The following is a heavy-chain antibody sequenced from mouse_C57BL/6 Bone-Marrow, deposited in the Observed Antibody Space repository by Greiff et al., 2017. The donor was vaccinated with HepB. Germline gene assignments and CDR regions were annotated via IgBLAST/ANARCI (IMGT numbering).Heavy chain of an antibody. J-gene: IGHJ1*03. V-gene: IGHV5-17*01. CDR2: ISSSSSTI. Sequence: EVQVVESGGGLVKPGGSLKLSCAASGFTFSDYGMHWVRQAPEKGLEWVAYISSSSSTIYYADTVKGRFTISRDNAKNTLFLQMTSLRSEDTAMYYCARLGRGYFDVWGTGTTVTVSS. CDR1: GFTFSDYG. CDR3: ARLGRGYFDV. D-gene: IGHD4-1*01.